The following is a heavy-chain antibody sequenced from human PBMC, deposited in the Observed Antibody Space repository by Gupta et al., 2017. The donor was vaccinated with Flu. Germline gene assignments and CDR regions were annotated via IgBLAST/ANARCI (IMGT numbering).Heavy chain of an antibody. V-gene: IGHV3-48*03. CDR1: GFTFTSYE. CDR2: ISSSGVT. Sequence: EVQLVESGGGLVQPGGSLRLSCAASGFTFTSYEMNWVRLAPGKGLEWVSFISSSGVTYYTDSVRGRFTISRDNAKNSVYLQMNSLRAEDTVFYYCARGHWDSWGQGTLVTVSS. CDR3: ARGHWDS. J-gene: IGHJ4*02.